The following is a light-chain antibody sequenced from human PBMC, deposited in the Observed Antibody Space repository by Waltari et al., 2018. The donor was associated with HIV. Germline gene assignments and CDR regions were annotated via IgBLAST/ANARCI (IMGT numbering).Light chain of an antibody. CDR2: WAS. J-gene: IGKJ2*01. V-gene: IGKV4-1*01. CDR1: QRIVYSSQKKNY. Sequence: DLVMTQSPDSLAMSLGERSTINCTSSQRIVYSSQKKNYLAWYQQKQGQPPKLLIYWASTRESGVPDRFSGSGSGTDFTLTISSLQAEDVAVYYCQQYYSSPYTFGQGTKLEIK. CDR3: QQYYSSPYT.